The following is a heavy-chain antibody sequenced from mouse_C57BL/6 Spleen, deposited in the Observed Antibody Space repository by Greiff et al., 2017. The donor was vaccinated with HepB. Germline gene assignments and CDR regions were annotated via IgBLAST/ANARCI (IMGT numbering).Heavy chain of an antibody. J-gene: IGHJ2*01. V-gene: IGHV1-82*01. Sequence: QVQLQQSGPELVKPGASVKISCKASGYAFSSSWMNWVKQRPGKGLEWIGRIYPGDGDTNYNGKFKGKATLTADKSSSTAYMQLSSLTSEDSAVYFCARSEGITTVATYFDYWGQGTTLTVSS. D-gene: IGHD1-1*01. CDR2: IYPGDGDT. CDR1: GYAFSSSW. CDR3: ARSEGITTVATYFDY.